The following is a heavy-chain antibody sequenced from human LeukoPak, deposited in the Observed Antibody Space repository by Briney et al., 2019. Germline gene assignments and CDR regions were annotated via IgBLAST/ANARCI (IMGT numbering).Heavy chain of an antibody. D-gene: IGHD3-3*01. V-gene: IGHV3-7*01. CDR3: ARVTTIFGVLKYYYYMDV. CDR1: GFTFSRKW. Sequence: GGSLRLSCAASGFTFSRKWMSWVRQAAGKGLEWVANIKEDGSEKYYVDSVKGRLTISRDNAKNPLYLQMNSLRAEDTAVYYCARVTTIFGVLKYYYYMDVWGKGTTVTVSS. CDR2: IKEDGSEK. J-gene: IGHJ6*03.